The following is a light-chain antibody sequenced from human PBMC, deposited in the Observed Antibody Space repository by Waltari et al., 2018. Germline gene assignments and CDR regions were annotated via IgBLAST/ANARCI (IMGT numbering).Light chain of an antibody. J-gene: IGKJ2*01. Sequence: DVVLTQSPLFLPVTLGQPASMSCRSSQSPVHIDGNTYLNWFHQRPGRSPRRLIYKISRRESGVPDRFSGSGSGTDFTLKISRVEAEDVGVYYCMQGSHWPRTFGQGTKLEI. V-gene: IGKV2-30*02. CDR1: QSPVHIDGNTY. CDR2: KIS. CDR3: MQGSHWPRT.